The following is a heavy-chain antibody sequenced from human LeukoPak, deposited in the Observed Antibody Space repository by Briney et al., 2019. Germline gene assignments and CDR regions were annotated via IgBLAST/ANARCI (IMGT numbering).Heavy chain of an antibody. D-gene: IGHD3-3*01. J-gene: IGHJ4*02. CDR2: IKQDGSEK. V-gene: IGHV3-7*01. CDR3: ARDLQFLEWLFDY. Sequence: GGSLRLSCAASGFTFSNYGIHWVRQAPGKGLEWVANIKQDGSEKYYVDSVKGRFTISRDNAKNSLYLQMNSLRAEDTAVYYCARDLQFLEWLFDYWGQGTLVTVSS. CDR1: GFTFSNYG.